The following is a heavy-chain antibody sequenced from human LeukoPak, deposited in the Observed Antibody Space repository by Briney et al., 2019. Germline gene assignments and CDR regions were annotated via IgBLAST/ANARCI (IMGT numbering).Heavy chain of an antibody. V-gene: IGHV4-59*01. CDR1: GGSISSDY. Sequence: SETLSHTCTVSGGSISSDYWSWIRQPPGKGLEWIGYIYYSGSTNYNPSLRSRVTISRDTSKNQFSLKVSSVTAADTAVYYCARGPDIYSNFDYWGQGTLVTVSS. CDR2: IYYSGST. CDR3: ARGPDIYSNFDY. D-gene: IGHD4-11*01. J-gene: IGHJ4*02.